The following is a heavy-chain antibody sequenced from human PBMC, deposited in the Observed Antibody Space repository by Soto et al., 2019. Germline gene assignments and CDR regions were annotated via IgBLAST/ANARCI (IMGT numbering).Heavy chain of an antibody. V-gene: IGHV3-23*01. Sequence: GGSLRLSCAASGFTFTNYAMGWVRQAPGKGLEWVSAISSRGSSTYYADSVKGRFTISRDNSQNTLYLQMISLRAEDTAVYYFARDQEKIVVVPAATTFDYWGQGTLVTVSS. CDR2: ISSRGSST. J-gene: IGHJ4*02. CDR3: ARDQEKIVVVPAATTFDY. D-gene: IGHD2-2*01. CDR1: GFTFTNYA.